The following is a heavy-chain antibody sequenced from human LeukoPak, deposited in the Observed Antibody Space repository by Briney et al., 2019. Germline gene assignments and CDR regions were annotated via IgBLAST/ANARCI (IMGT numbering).Heavy chain of an antibody. Sequence: SETLSLTCDVYGGSLSGYYWSWIRQPPGKGLEWIGEINHSGSTNYNPSLKSRVTISVDTSKNQFSLKLSSVTAADTAVYYCARSPMYYYDSSGYYVFGGQGTLVTVSS. CDR2: INHSGST. CDR3: ARSPMYYYDSSGYYVF. V-gene: IGHV4-34*01. J-gene: IGHJ4*02. CDR1: GGSLSGYY. D-gene: IGHD3-22*01.